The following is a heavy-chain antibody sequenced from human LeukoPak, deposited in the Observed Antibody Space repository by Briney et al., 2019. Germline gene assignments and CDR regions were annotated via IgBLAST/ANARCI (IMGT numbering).Heavy chain of an antibody. CDR3: TRRDTAMVNFDY. CDR1: GFTFSGSA. CDR2: IRSKANSYAT. J-gene: IGHJ4*02. Sequence: PGGSLRHSCAASGFTFSGSAMHWVRQASGKGLEWVGRIRSKANSYATAYAASVKGRFTISRDDSKNTAYLQMNSLITEDTAVYYCTRRDTAMVNFDYWGQGTLVTVSS. D-gene: IGHD5-18*01. V-gene: IGHV3-73*01.